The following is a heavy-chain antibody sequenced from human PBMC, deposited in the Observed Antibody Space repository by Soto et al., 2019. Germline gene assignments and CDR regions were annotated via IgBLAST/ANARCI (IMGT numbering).Heavy chain of an antibody. J-gene: IGHJ4*02. V-gene: IGHV3-7*01. D-gene: IGHD4-4*01. CDR2: IKEDGSEK. CDR1: GFKFRSYW. CDR3: TRGGGRDSNERF. Sequence: EVQLVESGGTLVQPGGSLRLSCVASGFKFRSYWMSWVRQAPGKGLEWLANIKEDGSEKYYVDSVEGRFTISRDNARNSVYLQMNSLRAEDTAIYYCTRGGGRDSNERFWGQGPLVIVSS.